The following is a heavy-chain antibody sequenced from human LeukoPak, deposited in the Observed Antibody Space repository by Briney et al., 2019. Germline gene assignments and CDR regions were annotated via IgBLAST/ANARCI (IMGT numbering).Heavy chain of an antibody. D-gene: IGHD3-9*01. CDR3: ARLARGNYDILTGDPKVVFDY. V-gene: IGHV4-59*01. CDR1: GGSISSFF. Sequence: SETLSLTCTVSGGSISSFFWSWIRQPPGKGLEWIGYVHSSGSTKYNPSLKSRLIISVDKSKNQFSLKLRSVSVADMAVYYCARLARGNYDILTGDPKVVFDYWGQGALVTVSS. J-gene: IGHJ4*02. CDR2: VHSSGST.